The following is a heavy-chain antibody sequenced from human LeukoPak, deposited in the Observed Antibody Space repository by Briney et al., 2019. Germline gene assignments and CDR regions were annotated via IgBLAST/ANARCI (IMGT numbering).Heavy chain of an antibody. D-gene: IGHD6-13*01. CDR3: ARQIAAAGTSNDWFDP. Sequence: SETLSLTCTVSGGSISSSSYYWGWIRQPPGKGLEWIGSIYYSGSTYYNPSLKSRVTISVDTSKNQFSQKLSSVTAADTAVYYCARQIAAAGTSNDWFDPWGQGTLVTVSS. V-gene: IGHV4-39*01. CDR2: IYYSGST. J-gene: IGHJ5*02. CDR1: GGSISSSSYY.